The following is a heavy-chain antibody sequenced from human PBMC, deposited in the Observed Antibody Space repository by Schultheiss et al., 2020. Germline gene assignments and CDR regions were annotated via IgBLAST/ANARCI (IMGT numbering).Heavy chain of an antibody. J-gene: IGHJ6*02. V-gene: IGHV4-34*01. CDR1: GGSFSGYY. CDR2: INHSGST. Sequence: SETLSLTCAVYGGSFSGYYWSWIRQPPGKGLEWIGEINHSGSTNYNPSLKSRVTISVDKSKNQFSLKLSSVTAADTAVYYCARGGSRFLEWLFDYYYYGMDVWGQGTTVTVYS. D-gene: IGHD3-3*01. CDR3: ARGGSRFLEWLFDYYYYGMDV.